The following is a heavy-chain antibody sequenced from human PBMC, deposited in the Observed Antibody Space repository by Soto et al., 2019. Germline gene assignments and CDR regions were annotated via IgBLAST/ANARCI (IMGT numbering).Heavy chain of an antibody. Sequence: QVQLVESGGGVVQPGRSLRLSCAASGFTFSNSAMHWVRQAPGKGLEWVAVISYDGNNKYYADSVKGRFTISRDNSKNTLYLQMNSLRAEDTAVYYCARAPTTVTTAYYFDYWGQGTLVTVSS. CDR1: GFTFSNSA. CDR3: ARAPTTVTTAYYFDY. J-gene: IGHJ4*02. CDR2: ISYDGNNK. V-gene: IGHV3-30-3*01. D-gene: IGHD4-17*01.